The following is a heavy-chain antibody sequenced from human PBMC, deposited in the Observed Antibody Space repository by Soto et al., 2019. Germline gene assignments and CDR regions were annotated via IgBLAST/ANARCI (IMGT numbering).Heavy chain of an antibody. Sequence: QVQLVQSGAEVKKPGSSVKVACKASGGTFSNYAITWVRQAPGQGLEWLGRIIPIFGTTDYAEKFQGRVTITADESTTKATMELSSLRSDDAAVYYWTKDGGREGYIGNWFVPWGQGTLVTVSS. V-gene: IGHV1-69*15. CDR1: GGTFSNYA. D-gene: IGHD2-15*01. J-gene: IGHJ5*02. CDR2: IIPIFGTT. CDR3: TKDGGREGYIGNWFVP.